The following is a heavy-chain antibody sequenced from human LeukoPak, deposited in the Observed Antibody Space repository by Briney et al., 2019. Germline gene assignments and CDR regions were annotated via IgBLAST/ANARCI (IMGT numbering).Heavy chain of an antibody. J-gene: IGHJ6*02. V-gene: IGHV4-59*01. CDR2: IYYSGST. CDR1: GGSISSYY. CDR3: VRAYLGYYYGMDV. Sequence: SETLSLTCTVSGGSISSYYWSWIRQPPGKGLEWIGYIYYSGSTNYNPSLKSRVTISVDTSKNQFSLKLSSATAADTAVYYCVRAYLGYYYGMDVWGQGTTVTVSS.